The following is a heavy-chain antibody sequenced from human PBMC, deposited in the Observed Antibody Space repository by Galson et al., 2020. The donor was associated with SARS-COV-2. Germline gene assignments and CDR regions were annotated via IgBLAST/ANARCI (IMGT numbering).Heavy chain of an antibody. Sequence: SGPTLVKPTQTLTLTCTFSGFSLSTSGVGVGWIRQPPGKALEWLAVIYWDDDKRYSPSLKSRLTITKDTSKNQVVLTMTKMVPVDTATYYCAHSPGLFTRGEFVYWGQGTLVTVSS. CDR3: AHSPGLFTRGEFVY. CDR1: GFSLSTSGVG. V-gene: IGHV2-5*02. D-gene: IGHD3-10*01. J-gene: IGHJ4*02. CDR2: IYWDDDK.